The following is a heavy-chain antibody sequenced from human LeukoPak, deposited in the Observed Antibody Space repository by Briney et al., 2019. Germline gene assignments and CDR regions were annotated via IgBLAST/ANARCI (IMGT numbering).Heavy chain of an antibody. V-gene: IGHV1-2*02. CDR2: INPNSGGT. J-gene: IGHJ5*02. CDR1: GYTFTDYY. CDR3: GRRSDRLDP. Sequence: ASVKVSCKASGYTFTDYYMHWVRQAPGQGLEWMGWINPNSGGTNYAQKFQGRVTMTRDTSISTAYMELSRLRSDDTAVYYCGRRSDRLDPWGQGTQVTVSS.